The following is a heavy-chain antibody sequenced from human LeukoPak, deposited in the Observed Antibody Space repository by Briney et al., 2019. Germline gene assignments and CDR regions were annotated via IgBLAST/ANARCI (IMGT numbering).Heavy chain of an antibody. CDR3: ARGMGGPSAPYYYYYMDV. V-gene: IGHV4-61*02. CDR2: IYTSGST. J-gene: IGHJ6*03. CDR1: GGSISSGSYY. Sequence: SETLSLTCTVSGGSISSGSYYWSWIRQPAGKGLEWIGRIYTSGSTNYNPSLKSRVTISVDTSKNQFSLKLSSVTAADTAVYYCARGMGGPSAPYYYYYMDVWGKGTTVTVSS. D-gene: IGHD2-15*01.